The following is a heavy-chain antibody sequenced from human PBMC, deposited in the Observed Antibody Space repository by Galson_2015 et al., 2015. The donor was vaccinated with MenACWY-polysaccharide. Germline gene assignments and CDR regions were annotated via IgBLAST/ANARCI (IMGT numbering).Heavy chain of an antibody. CDR3: ARGGKYDYDSSGYLNWFDP. Sequence: SVKVSCKASGYSFSSYDINWVRQTTGQGLEWMRWMNPNSGNTGYAQKFQGRVTMTRNTSISIAYMELSSLRSEDTAVYYCARGGKYDYDSSGYLNWFDPWGQGTLVTVSS. CDR2: MNPNSGNT. CDR1: GYSFSSYD. J-gene: IGHJ5*02. D-gene: IGHD3-22*01. V-gene: IGHV1-8*01.